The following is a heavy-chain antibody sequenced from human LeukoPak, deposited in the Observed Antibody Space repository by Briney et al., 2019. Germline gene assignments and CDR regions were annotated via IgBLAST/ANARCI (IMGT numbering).Heavy chain of an antibody. CDR3: AKYRLIWLPAPVFEY. J-gene: IGHJ4*02. CDR2: IKEDESEK. CDR1: GFSFSSYW. Sequence: GGSLRLSCEGSGFSFSSYWMTWVRQSPGKGPEWVANIKEDESEKNYADSVKGRFTISRDNAKSSLYLQMNSLRPEDTAVYYCAKYRLIWLPAPVFEYWGQGTLVTVSS. D-gene: IGHD5-24*01. V-gene: IGHV3-7*01.